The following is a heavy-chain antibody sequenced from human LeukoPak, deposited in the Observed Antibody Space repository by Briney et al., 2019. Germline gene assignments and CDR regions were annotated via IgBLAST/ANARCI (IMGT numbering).Heavy chain of an antibody. J-gene: IGHJ4*02. CDR1: GFTFSSYG. V-gene: IGHV3-30*18. Sequence: GRSLRLSCAASGFTFSSYGMHWVRQAPGKGLEWVAVISYDGSNKYYADSVKGRFTISRDNSKNTLYLQMNSLRAEDTAVYYCAKDIYQLLREGFFGYWGQGTLVTVSS. CDR2: ISYDGSNK. D-gene: IGHD2-2*01. CDR3: AKDIYQLLREGFFGY.